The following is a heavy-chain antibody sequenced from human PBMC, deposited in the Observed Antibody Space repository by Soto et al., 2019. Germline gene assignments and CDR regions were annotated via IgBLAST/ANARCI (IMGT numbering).Heavy chain of an antibody. CDR2: IYSCGST. V-gene: IGHV3-66*01. Sequence: GGSLRLSCAASGFTVSANYMSWVRQAPGKGLEWVSVIYSCGSTYYPDSVKGRLTISRDNSKNTLDLQMNSLRAEETAVYYCATTRRDVGYCTSGVCFQTWGQGTRVTVSS. D-gene: IGHD2-8*01. CDR3: ATTRRDVGYCTSGVCFQT. J-gene: IGHJ4*02. CDR1: GFTVSANY.